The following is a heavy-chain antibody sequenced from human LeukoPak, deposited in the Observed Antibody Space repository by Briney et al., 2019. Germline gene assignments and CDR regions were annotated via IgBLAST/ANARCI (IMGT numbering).Heavy chain of an antibody. CDR3: ARDLYDILTGYYTSSDY. V-gene: IGHV7-4-1*02. D-gene: IGHD3-9*01. CDR1: GYTFTSYA. Sequence: ASVKVSCKASGYTFTSYAMNWVRQAPGQGLEWMGWINTNTGNPTYAQGFTGRFVFSLDTSVSTAYLQISSLKAEDTAVYYCARDLYDILTGYYTSSDYWGQGTLVTVSS. CDR2: INTNTGNP. J-gene: IGHJ4*02.